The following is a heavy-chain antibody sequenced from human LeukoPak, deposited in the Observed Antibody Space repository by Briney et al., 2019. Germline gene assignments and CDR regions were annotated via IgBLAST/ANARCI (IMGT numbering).Heavy chain of an antibody. CDR3: ARASRIAVAGTGGAYYYYYYGMDV. D-gene: IGHD6-19*01. J-gene: IGHJ6*02. V-gene: IGHV3-13*01. Sequence: GGSLRLSCAASGFTLSSYDMHWVRQATGKGLEWVSAIGTAGDTYYPGSVKGRFTISRENAKNSLCLQMNSLRAGDTAVYYCARASRIAVAGTGGAYYYYYYGMDVWGQGTTVTVSS. CDR2: IGTAGDT. CDR1: GFTLSSYD.